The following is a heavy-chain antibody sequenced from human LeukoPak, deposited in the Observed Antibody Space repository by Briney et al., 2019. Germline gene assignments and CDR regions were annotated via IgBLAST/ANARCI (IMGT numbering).Heavy chain of an antibody. J-gene: IGHJ4*02. V-gene: IGHV3-11*01. Sequence: GGSLRLSCAASGFTFSDYYMSWIRQAPGKGLEWVSYISSSGSTIYYADSVKGRFTICRDNAKNSLYLQMNSLRAEDTAVYYCASRRAYYYDSSGYYWDWGQGTLVTVSS. D-gene: IGHD3-22*01. CDR2: ISSSGSTI. CDR1: GFTFSDYY. CDR3: ASRRAYYYDSSGYYWD.